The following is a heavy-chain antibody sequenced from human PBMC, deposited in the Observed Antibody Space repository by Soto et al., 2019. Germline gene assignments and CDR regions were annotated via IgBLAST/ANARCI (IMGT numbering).Heavy chain of an antibody. CDR2: ISSSRSYI. CDR3: VRESTTDFWSPGAFDI. J-gene: IGHJ3*02. D-gene: IGHD3-3*01. V-gene: IGHV3-21*01. Sequence: GGSLRLSCAASGFTFSSYSMNWVRQAPGKGLEWVSSISSSRSYIYYADSVKGRLTISRDNAKNSLYLQMNSLRAEDTAVYYCVRESTTDFWSPGAFDIWGQGTMVTVSS. CDR1: GFTFSSYS.